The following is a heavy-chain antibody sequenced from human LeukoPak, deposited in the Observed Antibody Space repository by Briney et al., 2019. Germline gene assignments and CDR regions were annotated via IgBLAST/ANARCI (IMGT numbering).Heavy chain of an antibody. CDR3: ARDGRTAARLALPDY. Sequence: ASVKVSCKASGYTFTSYGISWVRQAPGQGLEWMGWISAYNGNTNYAQKLQGRVTMTTDTSTSTAYMELRSLRSDDTAVYYCARDGRTAARLALPDYWGQGTLVTVSS. V-gene: IGHV1-18*01. J-gene: IGHJ4*02. CDR1: GYTFTSYG. CDR2: ISAYNGNT. D-gene: IGHD6-6*01.